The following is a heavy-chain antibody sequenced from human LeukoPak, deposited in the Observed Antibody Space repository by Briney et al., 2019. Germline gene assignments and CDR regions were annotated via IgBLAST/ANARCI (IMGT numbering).Heavy chain of an antibody. V-gene: IGHV3-23*01. CDR2: ISGSGGSI. D-gene: IGHD2-15*01. CDR1: GFTFSTYG. J-gene: IGHJ1*01. CDR3: AREDIVVVEAATGGFQH. Sequence: GGSLRLSCAGSGFTFSTYGMTWVRQAPGKGLEWVSAISGSGGSIYYADSVKGRFTISRDNSKNSLYLQMNSLRAEDTAVYYCAREDIVVVEAATGGFQHWGQGTLVTVSS.